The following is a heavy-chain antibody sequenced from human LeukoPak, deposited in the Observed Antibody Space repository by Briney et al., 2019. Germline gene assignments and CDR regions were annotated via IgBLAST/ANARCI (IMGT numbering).Heavy chain of an antibody. CDR2: IYHVDSDT. Sequence: GESLKISCKGSGYSFTNYWIAWVRQMPGKGLEWMGIIYHVDSDTRYSRSFQGQVTISADKSINTAYLQWSSLEASDTAMYYCARQGTRGPHYFGSGRYYKNYHYGMDVWGQGTTVTVSS. J-gene: IGHJ6*02. V-gene: IGHV5-51*01. CDR3: ARQGTRGPHYFGSGRYYKNYHYGMDV. CDR1: GYSFTNYW. D-gene: IGHD3-10*01.